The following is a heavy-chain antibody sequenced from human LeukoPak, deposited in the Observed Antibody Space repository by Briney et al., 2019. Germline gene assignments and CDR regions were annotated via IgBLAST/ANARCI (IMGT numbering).Heavy chain of an antibody. V-gene: IGHV3-30-3*01. CDR1: GFTFSSYA. J-gene: IGHJ4*02. Sequence: TGGSLRLSCAASGFTFSSYAMHWVRQAPGKGLEWVAVISYDGSNKYYADSVKGRFTISRDNSKNTLYLQMNSLRAEDTAVYYCARDLHSYYDFWSGYWDYWGQGTLVTVSS. CDR2: ISYDGSNK. CDR3: ARDLHSYYDFWSGYWDY. D-gene: IGHD3-3*01.